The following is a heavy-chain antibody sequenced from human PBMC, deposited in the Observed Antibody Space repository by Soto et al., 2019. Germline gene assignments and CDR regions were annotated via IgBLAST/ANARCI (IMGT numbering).Heavy chain of an antibody. Sequence: GGSLRLSCAASGFTFSSYSMNWVRHAPGKGLEWVSSISSSSSYIYYADSVKGRFTISRDDSKNTAYLQMNSLKTEDTAVYYCTRHPADWNDNYYYGMDVWGQGTTVTVS. CDR3: TRHPADWNDNYYYGMDV. V-gene: IGHV3-21*04. CDR2: ISSSSSYI. CDR1: GFTFSSYS. D-gene: IGHD1-1*01. J-gene: IGHJ6*02.